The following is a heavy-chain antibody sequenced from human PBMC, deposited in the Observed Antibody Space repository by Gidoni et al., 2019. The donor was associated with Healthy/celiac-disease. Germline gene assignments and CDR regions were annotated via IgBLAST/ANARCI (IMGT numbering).Heavy chain of an antibody. V-gene: IGHV3-30-3*01. J-gene: IGHJ2*01. CDR1: GFPFSSYA. Sequence: QVQLVESGGGVVQPGRSLRLYCAASGFPFSSYAMHWVRQAPGKGLEWGAVISYDGSNKYYADSVKGRFTISRDNSKNTLYLQMNSLRAEDTAVYYCARGGRITMIVVVTPDWYFDLWGRGTLVTVSS. CDR3: ARGGRITMIVVVTPDWYFDL. D-gene: IGHD3-22*01. CDR2: ISYDGSNK.